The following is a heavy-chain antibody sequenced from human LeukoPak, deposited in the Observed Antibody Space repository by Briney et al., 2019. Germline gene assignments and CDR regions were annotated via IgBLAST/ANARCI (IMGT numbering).Heavy chain of an antibody. Sequence: PGGSLRLSCAASGFTVSGTYMSWVRQAPGKGLEFVSIIYQGDTTYYADSVKGRFTISRDISKNTLYLQMNSLRAEDTAIYYCAKGGGYSYGLPHWGQGTLVTVSS. D-gene: IGHD5-18*01. CDR2: IYQGDTT. CDR1: GFTVSGTY. J-gene: IGHJ4*02. V-gene: IGHV3-53*01. CDR3: AKGGGYSYGLPH.